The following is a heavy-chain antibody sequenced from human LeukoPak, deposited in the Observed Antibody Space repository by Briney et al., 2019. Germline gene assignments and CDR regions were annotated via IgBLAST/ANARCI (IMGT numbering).Heavy chain of an antibody. V-gene: IGHV1-2*02. D-gene: IGHD6-19*01. CDR2: INPKSGDT. J-gene: IGHJ4*02. CDR3: VRDLTGGSGD. CDR1: GYTFTYYY. Sequence: ASVKVSCKASGYTFTYYYMHWVRQAPGQTFEWLAWINPKSGDTHYTQKFQGRVTVTTDTSITSVYMELSGLQSDDTAVYYCVRDLTGGSGDWGQGTLVTVSS.